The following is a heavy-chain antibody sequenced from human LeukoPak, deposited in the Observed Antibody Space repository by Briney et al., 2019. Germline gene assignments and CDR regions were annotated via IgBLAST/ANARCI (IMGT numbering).Heavy chain of an antibody. CDR1: GDSVSSNSAA. CDR2: TYYRSKWYN. Sequence: SQTLSLTCAISGDSVSSNSAAWNWIRQSPSRGLEWLGRTYYRSKWYNDYAVSVKSRITINPDTSKNQFSLQLNSVTPEDTAVYYCARDYYDSSGHPTRLGAFDIWGQGTMVTVSS. J-gene: IGHJ3*02. CDR3: ARDYYDSSGHPTRLGAFDI. D-gene: IGHD3-22*01. V-gene: IGHV6-1*01.